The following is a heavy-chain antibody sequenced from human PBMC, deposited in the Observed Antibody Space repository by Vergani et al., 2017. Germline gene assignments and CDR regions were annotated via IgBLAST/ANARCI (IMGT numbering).Heavy chain of an antibody. CDR1: GFTFSSYW. CDR2: IKQDGSEK. J-gene: IGHJ6*02. D-gene: IGHD3-22*01. CDR3: ARDQITYYYDSSGYPVPTYYYYGMDV. Sequence: EVQLVESGGGLVQPGGSLRLSCAASGFTFSSYWMSWVRQAPGKGLEWVANIKQDGSEKYYADSVKGRFTISRDNSKNTLYLQMNSLRAEDTAVYYCARDQITYYYDSSGYPVPTYYYYGMDVWGQGTTVTVSS. V-gene: IGHV3-7*01.